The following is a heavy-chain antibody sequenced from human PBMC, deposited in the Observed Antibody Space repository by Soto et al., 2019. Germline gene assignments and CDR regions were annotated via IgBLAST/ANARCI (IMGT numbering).Heavy chain of an antibody. D-gene: IGHD3-16*01. V-gene: IGHV1-18*01. CDR1: GYIFVNYG. J-gene: IGHJ6*02. CDR2: ISPYTGNT. Sequence: QVQLEQSGDEVKKPGASVKDSCKASGYIFVNYGIAWVRQAPGQGLEWLGWISPYTGNTYYATKVQGRLTLTTDTSPGTAFMDLGSLTSADTAVYYFAMVDLYVTPTPQDVWGQGTTVTVSS. CDR3: AMVDLYVTPTPQDV.